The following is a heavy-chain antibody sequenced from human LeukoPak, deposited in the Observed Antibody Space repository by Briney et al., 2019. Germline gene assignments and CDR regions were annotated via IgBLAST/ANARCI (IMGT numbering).Heavy chain of an antibody. CDR1: GCSVTSGGYY. Sequence: SETPSLTRPVSGCSVTSGGYYWSWVRQPPRKGPGGSGDIYYSGSTNYNPSLKSRVTISVDTSKNQFSLKLSSVTAADTAVYYCARENYDIMTGYYRGLDYWGQGTLVTVSS. D-gene: IGHD3-9*01. CDR2: IYYSGST. CDR3: ARENYDIMTGYYRGLDY. J-gene: IGHJ4*02. V-gene: IGHV4-61*08.